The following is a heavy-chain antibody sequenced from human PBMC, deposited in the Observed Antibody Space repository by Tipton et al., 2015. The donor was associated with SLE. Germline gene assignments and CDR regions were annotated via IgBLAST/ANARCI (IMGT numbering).Heavy chain of an antibody. CDR2: ISSSGYTI. V-gene: IGHV3-48*03. CDR1: GFTFSSYE. J-gene: IGHJ4*02. Sequence: SLRLSCAASGFTFSSYEMNWVRQAPGKGLEWVSYISSSGYTIYYADSVKGRFTISRDNAKNSLYLQMNSLRAEDTALYYCAREGVSSPSYWGQGPLFPVTS. CDR3: AREGVSSPSY. D-gene: IGHD6-13*01.